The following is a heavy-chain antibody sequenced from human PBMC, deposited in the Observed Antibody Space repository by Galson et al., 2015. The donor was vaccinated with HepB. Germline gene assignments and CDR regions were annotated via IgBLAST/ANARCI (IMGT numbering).Heavy chain of an antibody. J-gene: IGHJ4*02. D-gene: IGHD6-13*01. Sequence: SLRLSCAASGFTFSTYWMYWVRQPPGKGLVWVSRINSDGSSTSYADSVKGRFTISRDNSKNTLYLQMNSLRAEDTAVYYCAKDMAAAGILVGFGDYWGQGTLVTVSS. CDR3: AKDMAAAGILVGFGDY. CDR1: GFTFSTYW. CDR2: INSDGSST. V-gene: IGHV3-74*01.